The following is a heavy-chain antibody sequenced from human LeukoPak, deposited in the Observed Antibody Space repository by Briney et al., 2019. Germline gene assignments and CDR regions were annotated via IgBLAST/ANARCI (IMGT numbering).Heavy chain of an antibody. J-gene: IGHJ4*02. V-gene: IGHV4-34*01. CDR2: INHSGST. Sequence: GSLRLSCAASGFTVSSNYMSWVRQPPGKGLEWIGEINHSGSTNYNPSLKSRVTISVDTSKNQFSLKLSSVTAADTAVYYCARHNTKFDYWGQGTLVTVSS. CDR1: GFTVSSNY. D-gene: IGHD1-1*01. CDR3: ARHNTKFDY.